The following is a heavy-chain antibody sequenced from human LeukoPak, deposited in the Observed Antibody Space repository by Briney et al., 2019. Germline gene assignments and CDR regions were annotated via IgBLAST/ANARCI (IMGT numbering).Heavy chain of an antibody. J-gene: IGHJ6*02. CDR2: IIPIFGTA. CDR3: ARGREGAGSYGMDV. Sequence: GASVTVSCKASGGTFSSYAISWVRQAPGQGLEWMGGIIPIFGTANYAQKFQGRVTITADESTSTAYMELSSLRSEDTAVYYCARGREGAGSYGMDVWGQGTTVTVSS. V-gene: IGHV1-69*13. D-gene: IGHD1-26*01. CDR1: GGTFSSYA.